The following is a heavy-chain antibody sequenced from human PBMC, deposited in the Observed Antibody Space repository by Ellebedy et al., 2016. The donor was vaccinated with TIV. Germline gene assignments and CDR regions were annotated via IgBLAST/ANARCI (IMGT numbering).Heavy chain of an antibody. V-gene: IGHV3-30*02. D-gene: IGHD2-2*01. J-gene: IGHJ6*03. CDR3: AKDGVPAASHYYYYYMDV. Sequence: GESLKISCAASGFTFSSYGMHWVRQAPGKGLEWVAVIWYDGSNKYYADSVKGRFTISRDNSKNTLYLQMNSLRAEDTAVYYCAKDGVPAASHYYYYYMDVWGKGTTVTVSS. CDR2: IWYDGSNK. CDR1: GFTFSSYG.